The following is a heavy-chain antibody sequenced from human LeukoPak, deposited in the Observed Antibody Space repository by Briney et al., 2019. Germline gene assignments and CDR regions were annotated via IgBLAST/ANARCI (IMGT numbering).Heavy chain of an antibody. J-gene: IGHJ5*02. CDR1: GGTLSSYA. CDR3: ANTVTSDIVVVPAAISWFDP. V-gene: IGHV1-69*01. Sequence: SVKVSCKASGGTLSSYAISWVRQAPGQGLEWMGGIIPIFGTANYAQKFQGRVTITADGSTSTAYMELSSLRSEDTAVYYCANTVTSDIVVVPAAISWFDPWGQGTLVTVSS. CDR2: IIPIFGTA. D-gene: IGHD2-2*01.